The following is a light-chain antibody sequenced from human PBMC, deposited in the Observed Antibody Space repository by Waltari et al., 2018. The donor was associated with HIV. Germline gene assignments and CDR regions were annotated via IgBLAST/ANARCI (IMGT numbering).Light chain of an antibody. CDR3: QVWDKSLYQVV. Sequence: SSALIQSPSVSVAPGRTARITCGGHNIGSKRVNWYQHKTGQAPILFIYDDSDRPSGVPERFSGSSSGNTATLTIRSVEAGDEADYYCQVWDKSLYQVVFGGGTKVTVL. CDR1: NIGSKR. CDR2: DDS. J-gene: IGLJ2*01. V-gene: IGLV3-21*01.